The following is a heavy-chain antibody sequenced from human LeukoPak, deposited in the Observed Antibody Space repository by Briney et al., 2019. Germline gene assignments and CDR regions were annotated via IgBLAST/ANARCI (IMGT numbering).Heavy chain of an antibody. CDR3: ARGLGDSSGGYYYYYYMDV. V-gene: IGHV4-39*01. J-gene: IGHJ6*03. D-gene: IGHD3-22*01. CDR1: GGSISSSSYY. CDR2: IYYSGST. Sequence: SETLSLTCTVSGGSISSSSYYWGWIRQPPGKGLEWIGSIYYSGSTYYNPSLKSRVTISVDTSKNQFSLKLSSVTAADTAVYYCARGLGDSSGGYYYYYYMDVWGKGTTVTVSS.